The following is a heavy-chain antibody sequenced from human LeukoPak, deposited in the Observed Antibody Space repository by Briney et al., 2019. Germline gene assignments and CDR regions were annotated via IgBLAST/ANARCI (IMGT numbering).Heavy chain of an antibody. CDR2: IKSKTDGGTT. V-gene: IGHV3-15*01. CDR1: GFTFSNAW. CDR3: TKYRGGSGYYFDY. D-gene: IGHD3-22*01. Sequence: GGSLRLSCAASGFTFSNAWMSWVRQAPGKGLEWVGRIKSKTDGGTTDYAAPVKGRFTTSRDDSKNTLYLQMNSLKTEDTAVYYCTKYRGGSGYYFDYWGQGTLVTVSS. J-gene: IGHJ4*02.